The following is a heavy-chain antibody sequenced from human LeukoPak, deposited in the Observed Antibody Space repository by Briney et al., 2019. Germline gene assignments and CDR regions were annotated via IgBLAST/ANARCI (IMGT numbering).Heavy chain of an antibody. CDR1: GGTFSSYA. Sequence: GASVKVSCKASGGTFSSYAISWVRQAPGQGLEWMGGIIPIFGTANYAQKFQGRVTITADESTSTAYMELSSLRSEDTAVYYCAGELDYDILTGYFDYWGQGTLVTVSS. CDR2: IIPIFGTA. CDR3: AGELDYDILTGYFDY. V-gene: IGHV1-69*13. J-gene: IGHJ4*02. D-gene: IGHD3-9*01.